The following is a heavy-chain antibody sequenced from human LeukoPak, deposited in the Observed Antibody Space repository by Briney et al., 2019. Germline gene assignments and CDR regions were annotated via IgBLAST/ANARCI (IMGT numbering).Heavy chain of an antibody. Sequence: PSETLSLAYPVSGGSVYIRSYCRAWIRQPPGKGLEWIGHVSYSGTTYYNPSLQSRLTMTVDTSKDQFSLTLTSVTAADAAVYSCARLTELVRRGLPHVDYWGQGTLVSVSS. CDR2: VSYSGTT. CDR3: ARLTELVRRGLPHVDY. J-gene: IGHJ4*02. D-gene: IGHD1-20*01. CDR1: GGSVYIRSYC. V-gene: IGHV4-39*01.